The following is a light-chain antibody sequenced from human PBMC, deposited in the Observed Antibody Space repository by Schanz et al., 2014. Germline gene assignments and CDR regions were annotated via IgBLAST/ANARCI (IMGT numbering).Light chain of an antibody. V-gene: IGLV1-47*01. CDR3: AAWDDSLNGHWV. CDR1: SSNIGSNY. CDR2: ADN. Sequence: QSVLTQPPSASGTPGQRITISCSGSSSNIGSNYVSWFQQLPGTAPKLLISADNQRPSGVPDRFSGSRSGTSAYLAIRGLRSEDEADYYCAAWDDSLNGHWVFGGGTKLTVL. J-gene: IGLJ3*02.